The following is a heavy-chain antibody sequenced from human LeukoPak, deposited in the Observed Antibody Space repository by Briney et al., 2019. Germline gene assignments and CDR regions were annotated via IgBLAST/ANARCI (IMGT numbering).Heavy chain of an antibody. D-gene: IGHD2-2*01. J-gene: IGHJ6*03. Sequence: PSETLSLTCTVSGGSISSGSYYWSWIRQPAGKGLEWIGRIYTSGSTNYNPSLKSRVTISVDTSKNQFSLKLSSVTAADTAVYYCARDARGYCSSTSCYPVYYYYYMDVWGKGTTVTVSS. CDR3: ARDARGYCSSTSCYPVYYYYYMDV. V-gene: IGHV4-61*02. CDR1: GGSISSGSYY. CDR2: IYTSGST.